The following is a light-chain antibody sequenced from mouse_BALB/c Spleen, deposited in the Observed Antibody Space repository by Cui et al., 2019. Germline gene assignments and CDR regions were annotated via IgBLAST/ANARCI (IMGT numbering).Light chain of an antibody. J-gene: IGKJ2*01. V-gene: IGKV4-74*01. CDR3: HQYHRSPYT. CDR1: SSVSSSY. CDR2: STS. Sequence: QIVLTQSPAIMSASLGERVTMTCTASSSVSSSYLHWYQQKPGSSPKLWIYSTSNLASGVPARFSGSGSGTCYSLTISSMEAEDAATYYCHQYHRSPYTFGGGTKLEIK.